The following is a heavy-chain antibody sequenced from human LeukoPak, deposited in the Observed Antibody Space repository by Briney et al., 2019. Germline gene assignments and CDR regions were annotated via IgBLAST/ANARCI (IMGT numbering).Heavy chain of an antibody. V-gene: IGHV4-59*01. CDR3: ASTPEIYCSGGSCYSGWGWFDP. Sequence: PSETLSLTCTVSGGSISSYYWSWIRQPPGKGLEWIGYIYYSGSTNYNPSLKSRVTISVATSKNQFSLKLSSVTAADTAVYYCASTPEIYCSGGSCYSGWGWFDPWGQGTLVTVSS. J-gene: IGHJ5*02. D-gene: IGHD2-15*01. CDR1: GGSISSYY. CDR2: IYYSGST.